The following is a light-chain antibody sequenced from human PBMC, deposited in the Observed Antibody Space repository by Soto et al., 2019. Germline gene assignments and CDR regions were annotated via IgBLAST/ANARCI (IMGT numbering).Light chain of an antibody. J-gene: IGKJ1*01. Sequence: DIQMTQSPSTLSASVGDRITITCRARQSISSWLAWYQQKSGKAPKVLIYKASSLESGVPSRFSGSGSGTEFTLTISSLQPDDFATYYCQQYKTYWSFGQGTKVEIK. V-gene: IGKV1-5*03. CDR3: QQYKTYWS. CDR2: KAS. CDR1: QSISSW.